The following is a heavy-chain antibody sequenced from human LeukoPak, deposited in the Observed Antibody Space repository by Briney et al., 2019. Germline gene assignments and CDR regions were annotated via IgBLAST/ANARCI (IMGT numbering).Heavy chain of an antibody. D-gene: IGHD3-10*01. CDR1: GFTFSSYE. Sequence: PGGSLRLSCAASGFTFSSYEMNWVRQAPGKGLEWVSYISSSGSTIYYADSVKGRFAISRDNAKNSLYLQMNSLRAEDTAVYYCAREPWGFGELFDYWGQGTLVTVSS. CDR3: AREPWGFGELFDY. CDR2: ISSSGSTI. J-gene: IGHJ4*02. V-gene: IGHV3-48*03.